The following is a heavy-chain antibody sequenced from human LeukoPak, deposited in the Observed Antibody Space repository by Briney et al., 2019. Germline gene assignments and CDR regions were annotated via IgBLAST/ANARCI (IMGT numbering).Heavy chain of an antibody. V-gene: IGHV3-21*01. CDR1: GFTFSRYS. D-gene: IGHD6-6*01. Sequence: GGSLRLSCAASGFTFSRYSMNWVRQAPGKGLEWVSSISSSSSHIYYADSVKGRFTISRDNAKNSLYLQMNSLRAEDTAVYYCARGPYSSSYYFDYWGQGTLVTVSS. J-gene: IGHJ4*02. CDR3: ARGPYSSSYYFDY. CDR2: ISSSSSHI.